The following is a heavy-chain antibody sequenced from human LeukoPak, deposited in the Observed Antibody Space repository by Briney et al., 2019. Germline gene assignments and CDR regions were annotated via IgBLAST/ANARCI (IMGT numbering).Heavy chain of an antibody. D-gene: IGHD6-19*01. CDR1: GGSISSYY. CDR3: ARGPYPIAVVPGP. J-gene: IGHJ5*02. CDR2: IYYSGST. V-gene: IGHV4-59*12. Sequence: PSETLSLTCTVSGGSISSYYWSWIRQPPGKGLEWIGYIYYSGSTNYNPSLKSRVTISVDTSKNQFSLKLSSVTAADTAVYYCARGPYPIAVVPGPWGQGTLVTVSS.